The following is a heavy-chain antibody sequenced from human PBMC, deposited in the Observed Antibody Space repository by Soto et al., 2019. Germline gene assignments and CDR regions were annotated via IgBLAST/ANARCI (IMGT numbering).Heavy chain of an antibody. V-gene: IGHV3-23*01. CDR3: AKWGGTYGDYARYFHY. CDR2: ILAVDGIT. J-gene: IGHJ1*01. Sequence: EVQLLESGGGLVQPGGSLRLSCAASGFSFSSYGMSWVRQAPGKGPEWVATILAVDGITDYADAVRGRFTISRDNSKNMLHLQMNGLRAEDTAVYYCAKWGGTYGDYARYFHYWGQGTLVTVSS. D-gene: IGHD4-17*01. CDR1: GFSFSSYG.